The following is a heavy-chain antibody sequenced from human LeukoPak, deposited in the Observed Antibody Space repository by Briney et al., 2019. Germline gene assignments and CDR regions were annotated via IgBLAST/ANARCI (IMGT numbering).Heavy chain of an antibody. D-gene: IGHD2-2*02. Sequence: SETLSLTCAVSGGSISSSNWWSWVRQPSGKGLEWIGEIHHSGSTNYNPSLKSRVTISVDTSKNQFSLKLNSVTAADTAVYYCAGRYFCSSTSCYTFDYWGQGTLVTVSS. CDR2: IHHSGST. CDR3: AGRYFCSSTSCYTFDY. V-gene: IGHV4-4*02. J-gene: IGHJ4*02. CDR1: GGSISSSNW.